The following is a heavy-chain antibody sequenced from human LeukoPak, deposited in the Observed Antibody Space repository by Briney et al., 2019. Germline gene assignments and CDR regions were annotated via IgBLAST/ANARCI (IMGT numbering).Heavy chain of an antibody. CDR1: GGSFSGYY. Sequence: PSGTLSLTCAVYGGSFSGYYWSWIRQPPGKGLEWIGEINHSGSTNYNPSLKSRVTISVDTSKNQFSLKLSSVTAADTAVYYCARGSSQLWYLDYGFGYWGQGTLVTVSS. D-gene: IGHD5-18*01. CDR2: INHSGST. CDR3: ARGSSQLWYLDYGFGY. V-gene: IGHV4-34*01. J-gene: IGHJ4*02.